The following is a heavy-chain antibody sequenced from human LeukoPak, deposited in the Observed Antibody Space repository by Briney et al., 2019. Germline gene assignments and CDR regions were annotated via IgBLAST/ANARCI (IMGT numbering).Heavy chain of an antibody. CDR3: ARMGTQGAHSSSYEWDY. CDR1: GGSFSGYY. J-gene: IGHJ4*02. Sequence: SETLSLTCAVYGGSFSGYYWSWIRQPPGKGLEWIGEINHSGSTNYNPSLKSRVTISVDTSKNQFSLKLSSVTAADTAVYYCARMGTQGAHSSSYEWDYWGQGTLVTVSS. CDR2: INHSGST. D-gene: IGHD6-13*01. V-gene: IGHV4-34*01.